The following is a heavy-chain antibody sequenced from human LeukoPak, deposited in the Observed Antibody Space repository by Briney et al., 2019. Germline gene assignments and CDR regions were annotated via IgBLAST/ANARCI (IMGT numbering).Heavy chain of an antibody. D-gene: IGHD3-22*01. CDR3: ARSSEGRYYYDSSGFSYYYYYMDV. V-gene: IGHV4-38-2*02. CDR1: GYSISSGYY. Sequence: SETLSLTCTVSGYSISSGYYWGWIRPPPGKGLEWIGSIYYSGSTYYNPSLRSRVTISVDTSKNQFSLKLSSVTAADTAVYYCARSSEGRYYYDSSGFSYYYYYMDVWGKGTTVTISS. CDR2: IYYSGST. J-gene: IGHJ6*03.